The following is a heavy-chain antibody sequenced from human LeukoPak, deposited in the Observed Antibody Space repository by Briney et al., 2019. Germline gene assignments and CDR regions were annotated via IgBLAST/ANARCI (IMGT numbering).Heavy chain of an antibody. Sequence: QPGGSLRLSCAASGFTFSSYGMHWVRQAPGKGLEWVAFIRYDGSNKYYVDSVKGRFTISRDNSKNTLYLQMNSLRPEDTAVYYCAKDGRTTATYWGQGTLVTASS. J-gene: IGHJ4*02. CDR2: IRYDGSNK. V-gene: IGHV3-30*02. CDR1: GFTFSSYG. CDR3: AKDGRTTATY. D-gene: IGHD4-11*01.